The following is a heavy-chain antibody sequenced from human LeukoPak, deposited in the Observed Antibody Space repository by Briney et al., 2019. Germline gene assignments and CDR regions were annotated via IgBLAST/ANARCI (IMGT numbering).Heavy chain of an antibody. J-gene: IGHJ3*02. CDR1: GLSFSDYH. CDR3: ARDRDAFDI. CDR2: IVSSSTYT. V-gene: IGHV3-11*06. Sequence: PGGSLRLSCGASGLSFSDYHISWIRQAPGKGLEWISYIVSSSTYTKYADSVKGRFTISRDNAKNSVYLQMNSLRAEDTAVYYCARDRDAFDIWGQGTMVTVSS.